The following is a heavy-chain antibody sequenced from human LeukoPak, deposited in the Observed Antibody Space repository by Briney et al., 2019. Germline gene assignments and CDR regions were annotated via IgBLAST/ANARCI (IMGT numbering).Heavy chain of an antibody. V-gene: IGHV3-30*18. CDR1: GFTFSSYD. J-gene: IGHJ4*02. D-gene: IGHD4-23*01. CDR2: ISYDGSNK. Sequence: GGSLRLSCAASGFTFSSYDMHWVRQAPGKGLEWVAVISYDGSNKYYADSVKGRFTISRDNSKNTLYLQMNSLRAEDTALYYCAKGDYGGNSMLDYWGQGTLVTVSS. CDR3: AKGDYGGNSMLDY.